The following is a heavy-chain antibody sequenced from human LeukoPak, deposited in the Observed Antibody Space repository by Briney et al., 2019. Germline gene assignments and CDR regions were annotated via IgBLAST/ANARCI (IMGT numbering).Heavy chain of an antibody. J-gene: IGHJ6*03. Sequence: ASVKVSCKASGYTFTGYYMHWVRQAPGQGLEWMGWINPNNGDTHYTQKFQGTVTMTRDTSISTAYMELSSLRSDDTAVYYCARGVAGVYFYYYMDVWGKGTTVTVSS. CDR3: ARGVAGVYFYYYMDV. CDR2: INPNNGDT. V-gene: IGHV1-2*02. CDR1: GYTFTGYY. D-gene: IGHD1-14*01.